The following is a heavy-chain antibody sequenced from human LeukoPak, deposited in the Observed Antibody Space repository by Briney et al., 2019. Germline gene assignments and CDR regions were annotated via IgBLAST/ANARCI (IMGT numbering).Heavy chain of an antibody. V-gene: IGHV3-7*01. CDR2: INRDGSQK. CDR3: ARDRHGSRYFDWSPSDY. CDR1: GFSLSAYW. D-gene: IGHD3-9*01. J-gene: IGHJ4*02. Sequence: GGSLRLSCAASGFSLSAYWMTWVRQAPGKGLEWVANINRDGSQKNHVDSVKGRFTISRDNAKNSLYLQMNSLTVEDTAVYYCARDRHGSRYFDWSPSDYWGRGTLVTVSS.